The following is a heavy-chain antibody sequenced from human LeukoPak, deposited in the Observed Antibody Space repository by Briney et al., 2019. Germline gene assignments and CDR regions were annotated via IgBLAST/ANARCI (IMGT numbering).Heavy chain of an antibody. CDR3: TTGASGDYGEYFQH. D-gene: IGHD4-17*01. J-gene: IGHJ1*01. CDR2: IKSKTDGGTT. V-gene: IGHV3-15*01. Sequence: EGSLRLSCAASGFTFSNAWMSWVRQAPGKGLEWVGRIKSKTDGGTTDYAAPVKGRFTISRDDSKNTLYLQMNSLKTEDTAVYYCTTGASGDYGEYFQHWGQGTLVTVPS. CDR1: GFTFSNAW.